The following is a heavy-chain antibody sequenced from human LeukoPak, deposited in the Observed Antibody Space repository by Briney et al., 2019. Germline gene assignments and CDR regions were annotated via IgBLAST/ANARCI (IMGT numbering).Heavy chain of an antibody. D-gene: IGHD2-2*02. Sequence: SQTLSLTCTVSGGSISSGDYYWSWIRQPPGKGLEWIGYIYYSGSTCYNPSLKSRVTISVDTSKNQFSLKLSSVTAADTAVYYCARAPFYCSSTSCYMVLDAFDIWGQGTMVTVSS. CDR2: IYYSGST. V-gene: IGHV4-30-4*08. CDR1: GGSISSGDYY. CDR3: ARAPFYCSSTSCYMVLDAFDI. J-gene: IGHJ3*02.